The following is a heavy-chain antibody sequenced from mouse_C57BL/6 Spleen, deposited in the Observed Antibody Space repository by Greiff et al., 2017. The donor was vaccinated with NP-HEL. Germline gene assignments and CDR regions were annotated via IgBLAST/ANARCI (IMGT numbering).Heavy chain of an antibody. CDR3: ARSRDGYDVGFDY. CDR2: INPSSGYT. J-gene: IGHJ2*01. CDR1: GYTFTSYW. V-gene: IGHV1-7*01. Sequence: QVQLQQSGAELVKPGASVKISCKASGYTFTSYWMHWVKQRPGQGLEWIGYINPSSGYTKYNQKFKDKATLTADKSSSTAYMQLSSLTYEDSAVYYCARSRDGYDVGFDYWGQGTTLTVSS. D-gene: IGHD2-2*01.